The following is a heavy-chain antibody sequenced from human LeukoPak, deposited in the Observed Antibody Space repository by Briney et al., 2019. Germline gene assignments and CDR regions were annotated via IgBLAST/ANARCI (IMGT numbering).Heavy chain of an antibody. D-gene: IGHD6-13*01. V-gene: IGHV1-24*01. CDR2: FDPEDGET. Sequence: ASVKVSCKVSGYTLTELSMHWVRQAPGKGLEWMGGFDPEDGETIYAQKFQGRVTMTEDTSTDTAYMELSSLRSEDTAVYYCARGVGAAAGTLSYYYYGMDVWGQGTTVTVSS. CDR1: GYTLTELS. J-gene: IGHJ6*02. CDR3: ARGVGAAAGTLSYYYYGMDV.